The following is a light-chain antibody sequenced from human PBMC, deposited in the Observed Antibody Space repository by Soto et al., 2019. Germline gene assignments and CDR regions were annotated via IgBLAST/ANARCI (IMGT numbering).Light chain of an antibody. Sequence: DIVMTQSPDSLAVSLGERATINCKSSRSLLYTPNNNNYLAWFQQKPGQPPKLLIYWASTRESGAPDRFSGSGSGTDFTLSISSVEAEDVAVYDCYQYASVPFTFGQGTKLEIK. J-gene: IGKJ2*01. V-gene: IGKV4-1*01. CDR2: WAS. CDR1: RSLLYTPNNNNY. CDR3: YQYASVPFT.